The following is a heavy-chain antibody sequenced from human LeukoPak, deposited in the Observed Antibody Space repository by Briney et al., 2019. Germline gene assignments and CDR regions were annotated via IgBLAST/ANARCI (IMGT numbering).Heavy chain of an antibody. D-gene: IGHD6-13*01. CDR1: GGSISSYY. CDR2: IYYSGST. V-gene: IGHV4-59*01. CDR3: ASSTPGSSPSDAFDI. J-gene: IGHJ3*02. Sequence: SETLSLTCTVSGGSISSYYWSWIRQPPGKGLEWIGYIYYSGSTNYNPSLKSRVTISVDTSKNQFSLKLSSVTAADTAVYYCASSTPGSSPSDAFDIWGQGTMVTVSS.